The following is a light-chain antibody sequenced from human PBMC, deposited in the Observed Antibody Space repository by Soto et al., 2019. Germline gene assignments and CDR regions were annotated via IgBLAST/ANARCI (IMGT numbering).Light chain of an antibody. J-gene: IGLJ1*01. CDR1: SSDVGGYKY. CDR3: SSYTSSSTLV. CDR2: EVS. Sequence: QSVLTQPASVSGSTGQSVTISCTGTSSDVGGYKYVSWYQQYPGKAPKLMFYEVSNRPSGVSNRFSGSKSGNTASLTISGLQAEDEADYYCSSYTSSSTLVFGTGTKVTVL. V-gene: IGLV2-14*01.